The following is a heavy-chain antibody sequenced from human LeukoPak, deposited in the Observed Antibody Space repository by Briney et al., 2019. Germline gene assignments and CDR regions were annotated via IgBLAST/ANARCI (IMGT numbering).Heavy chain of an antibody. CDR1: GFTFDDYG. V-gene: IGHV3-20*04. D-gene: IGHD3-22*01. CDR3: ARDQGFIKYYDSSGYYLDY. Sequence: GGSLRLSCAASGFTFDDYGMSWVRQAPGKGLEWVSGINWNGGSTGYADSVKGRFTISRDNAKNSLYLQMNSLRAEDTALYYCARDQGFIKYYDSSGYYLDYWGQGTLVTVSS. CDR2: INWNGGST. J-gene: IGHJ4*02.